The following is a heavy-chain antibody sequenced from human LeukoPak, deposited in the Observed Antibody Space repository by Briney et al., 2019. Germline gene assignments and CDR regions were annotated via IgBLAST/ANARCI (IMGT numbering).Heavy chain of an antibody. CDR1: GFTFRTYT. V-gene: IGHV3-48*01. D-gene: IGHD3-10*01. CDR2: ISSSSSTI. J-gene: IGHJ6*02. CDR3: ARADRLLWFGELLHPHMDV. Sequence: GGSLRLSCAASGFTFRTYTMKWVRQAPGKGLEWVSYISSSSSTIYYADSVKGRFTISRDNAKNSLYLQMNSLRAEDTAVYYCARADRLLWFGELLHPHMDVWGQGTTVTVSS.